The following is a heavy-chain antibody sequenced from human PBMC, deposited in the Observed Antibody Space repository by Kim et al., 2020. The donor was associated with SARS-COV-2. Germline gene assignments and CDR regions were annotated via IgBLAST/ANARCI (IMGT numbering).Heavy chain of an antibody. V-gene: IGHV4-39*07. Sequence: SETLSLTCTVSGGSISSSSYYWGWIRQPPGKGLEWIGSIYYSGSTYYNPSLKSRVTISVDTSKNQFSLKLSSVTAADTAVYYCARDRGVVATIKPVYYYYYGMDVWGQGTTVTVSS. CDR3: ARDRGVVATIKPVYYYYYGMDV. J-gene: IGHJ6*02. CDR1: GGSISSSSYY. CDR2: IYYSGST. D-gene: IGHD5-12*01.